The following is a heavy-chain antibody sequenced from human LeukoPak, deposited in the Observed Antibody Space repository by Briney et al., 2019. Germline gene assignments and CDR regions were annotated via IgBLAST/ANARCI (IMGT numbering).Heavy chain of an antibody. J-gene: IGHJ4*02. CDR2: FSFNGEST. Sequence: GGSLRLSCAASGFTFSSYAMTWVRQAPGKGLEWVSSFSFNGESTYYADSAKGRFTISRDNSKNTLYLQMNSLRAEDTAVYYCARTGNPAIGEYWGQGTLVTVSS. D-gene: IGHD1-1*01. CDR3: ARTGNPAIGEY. V-gene: IGHV3-23*01. CDR1: GFTFSSYA.